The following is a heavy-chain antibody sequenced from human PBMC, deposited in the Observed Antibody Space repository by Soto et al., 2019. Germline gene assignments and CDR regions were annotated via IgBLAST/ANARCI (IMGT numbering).Heavy chain of an antibody. Sequence: QVQLQESGPGLVKPSQTLSLTCTVSGASVSSGPYYWSWIRQHPGMGLEWIGYISYTGDGHNNPSLNPRVTISVHTSKNELSLTLTSGTAADTAVYYCAGAKLVPAYWEWFDPWGQGTLVTVSS. D-gene: IGHD2-2*01. V-gene: IGHV4-31*03. CDR1: GASVSSGPYY. CDR3: AGAKLVPAYWEWFDP. CDR2: ISYTGDG. J-gene: IGHJ5*02.